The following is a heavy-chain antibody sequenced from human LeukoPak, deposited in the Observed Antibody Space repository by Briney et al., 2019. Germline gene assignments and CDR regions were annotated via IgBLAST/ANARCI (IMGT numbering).Heavy chain of an antibody. CDR3: ATLGFCSSGSCFDYYGMGV. CDR1: GGSISSYY. V-gene: IGHV4-59*01. CDR2: IYYSGST. J-gene: IGHJ6*02. Sequence: SETLSLTCTVSGGSISSYYWSWIRQPPGKGLEWIGYIYYSGSTSYNPSLKCRVTISVDTSKHQFSLQVTSVTAADTAVYYCATLGFCSSGSCFDYYGMGVWGLGTTVTVSS. D-gene: IGHD2-15*01.